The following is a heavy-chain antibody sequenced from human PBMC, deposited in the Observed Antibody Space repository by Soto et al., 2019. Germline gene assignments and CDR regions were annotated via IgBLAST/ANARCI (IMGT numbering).Heavy chain of an antibody. D-gene: IGHD3-10*01. CDR2: INAGNGNT. J-gene: IGHJ5*02. CDR3: ARDQLLWFGELFRGFDP. CDR1: GYTFTSYA. V-gene: IGHV1-3*01. Sequence: ASVKVSCKASGYTFTSYAMHWVRQAPGQRLEWMGWINAGNGNTKYSQKFQGRVTITRDTSASTAHMELSSLRSEDTAVYYCARDQLLWFGELFRGFDPWGQGTLVTVSS.